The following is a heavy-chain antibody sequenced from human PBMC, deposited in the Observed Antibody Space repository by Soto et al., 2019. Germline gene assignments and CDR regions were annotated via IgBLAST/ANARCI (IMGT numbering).Heavy chain of an antibody. CDR1: GFTFSSYW. V-gene: IGHV3-7*01. Sequence: EGSLRLSCAASGFTFSSYWMSWVHQAPGKGLEWVANIKQDGSEKQYVDSVRGRFTISRDNAENSLYLQMNSLRVEDTALYYCAIYPQPRNHHGGHDYWGQGIRVTVSS. CDR2: IKQDGSEK. D-gene: IGHD4-17*01. CDR3: AIYPQPRNHHGGHDY. J-gene: IGHJ4*02.